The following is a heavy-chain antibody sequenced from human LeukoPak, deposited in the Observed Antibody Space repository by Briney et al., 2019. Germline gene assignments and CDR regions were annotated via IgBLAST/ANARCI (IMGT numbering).Heavy chain of an antibody. CDR3: ARHIRWGSGSYTVAFDI. CDR1: GGSISSCY. CDR2: IYYSGST. J-gene: IGHJ3*02. D-gene: IGHD1-26*01. Sequence: SETLSLTCTVSGGSISSCYWSWIRQPPGPGREWMGYIYYSGSTNYNPTLNSQVTISVDTSKNQFSLKLRPVTAAHTAVYYCARHIRWGSGSYTVAFDIWGQGTMVTVSS. V-gene: IGHV4-59*08.